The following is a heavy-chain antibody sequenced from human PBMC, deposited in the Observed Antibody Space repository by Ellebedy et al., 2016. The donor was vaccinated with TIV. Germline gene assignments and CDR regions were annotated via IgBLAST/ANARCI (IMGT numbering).Heavy chain of an antibody. CDR3: ARAASSSYYQIEY. CDR1: GDTFNSYA. D-gene: IGHD3-22*01. Sequence: SVKVSCKASGDTFNSYAISRVRQPPGQGLEWMGRIVPVLNVEQYAQNFQGRITITADKSTSTVYMELSGLRSEDAAVYYCARAASSSYYQIEYWGQGTLVTVSS. V-gene: IGHV1-69*04. J-gene: IGHJ4*02. CDR2: IVPVLNVE.